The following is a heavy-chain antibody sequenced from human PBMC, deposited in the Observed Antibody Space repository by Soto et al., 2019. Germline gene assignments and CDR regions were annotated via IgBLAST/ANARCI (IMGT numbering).Heavy chain of an antibody. CDR3: TSIWGHSATKYFNAMDA. CDR2: IRSKVSGGTT. Sequence: LSLTCAVYGGSFSGYYWSWVRQAPGKGLEWVGFIRSKVSGGTTEYAASVKGRFTISRDDSKSIAYLQLNSLKTEDTAVYYCTSIWGHSATKYFNAMDAWGQGTTVTASS. CDR1: GGSFSGYY. V-gene: IGHV3-49*04. J-gene: IGHJ6*02. D-gene: IGHD2-21*01.